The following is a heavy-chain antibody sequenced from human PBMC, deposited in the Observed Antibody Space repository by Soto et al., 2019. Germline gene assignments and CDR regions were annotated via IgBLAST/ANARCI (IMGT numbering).Heavy chain of an antibody. CDR1: GGSISIGGYY. D-gene: IGHD3-10*01. CDR3: ARGPYGRSPLFDC. J-gene: IGHJ4*02. V-gene: IGHV4-31*03. Sequence: QVQLQESGPGLVKPSQTLSLTCTVSGGSISIGGYYWSWIRQHPGKGLEWIGYMSYSGNTYYNPSLNSRVTISMDTSKNHFSLKLSSVTAADTAVYYWARGPYGRSPLFDCWGQGTLVTVSS. CDR2: MSYSGNT.